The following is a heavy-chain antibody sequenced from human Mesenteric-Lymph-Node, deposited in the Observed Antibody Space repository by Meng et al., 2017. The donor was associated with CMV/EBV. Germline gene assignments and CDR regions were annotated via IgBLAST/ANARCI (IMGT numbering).Heavy chain of an antibody. V-gene: IGHV3-48*04. Sequence: GGSLRLSCAASGFTFSSYSMNWVCQAPGKGLEWVSYISSSSSTIYYADSVKGRFTISRDNAKNSLYLQMNSLRAEDTAVYYCARDADYCSSTSCYTYYYGMDVWGQGTTVTVSS. J-gene: IGHJ6*02. CDR3: ARDADYCSSTSCYTYYYGMDV. D-gene: IGHD2-2*02. CDR2: ISSSSSTI. CDR1: GFTFSSYS.